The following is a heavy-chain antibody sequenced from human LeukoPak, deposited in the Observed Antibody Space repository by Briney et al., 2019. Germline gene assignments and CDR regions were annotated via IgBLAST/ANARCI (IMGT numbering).Heavy chain of an antibody. CDR2: IIPIFGTA. D-gene: IGHD3-10*01. CDR1: GGTFSSYA. Sequence: GASVKVSCNVSGGTFSSYAISWVRQAPGQGLEWMGGIIPIFGTANYAQKFQGRVTITADESTSTAYMELSSLRSEDTAVYYCARLGSGSYWEHNWFDPWGQGTLVTVSS. CDR3: ARLGSGSYWEHNWFDP. V-gene: IGHV1-69*01. J-gene: IGHJ5*02.